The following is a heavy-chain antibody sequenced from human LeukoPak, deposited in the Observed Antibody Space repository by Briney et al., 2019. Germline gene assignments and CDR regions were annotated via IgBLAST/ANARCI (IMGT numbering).Heavy chain of an antibody. V-gene: IGHV3-23*01. CDR2: ISNNGGYT. CDR1: GFTFSSYS. CDR3: AKQLGYCSDGSCYFPY. Sequence: GGSLRLSCAASGFTFSSYSMDWVRQAPGKGLEWVSAISNNGGYTYYADSVQGRFTISRDNSKSTLCLQMNSLRAEDTAVYYRAKQLGYCSDGSCYFPYWGQGTLVTVSS. J-gene: IGHJ4*02. D-gene: IGHD2-15*01.